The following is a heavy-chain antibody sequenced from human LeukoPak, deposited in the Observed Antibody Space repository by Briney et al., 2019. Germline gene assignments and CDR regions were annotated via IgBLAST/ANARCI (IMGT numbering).Heavy chain of an antibody. V-gene: IGHV4-59*12. Sequence: PSETLSLTCTVSGGSISSYYWSWIRQPPGKGLEWIGYIYYSGSTNYNPSLKSRVTISVDTSKNQFSLKLNSVTAADTAVYYCAREREYDSGVYYYAFDYWGQGTLVTVSS. CDR3: AREREYDSGVYYYAFDY. CDR2: IYYSGST. CDR1: GGSISSYY. J-gene: IGHJ4*02. D-gene: IGHD3-22*01.